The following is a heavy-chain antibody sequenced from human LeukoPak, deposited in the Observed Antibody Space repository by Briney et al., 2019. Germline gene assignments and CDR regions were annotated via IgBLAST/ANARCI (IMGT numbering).Heavy chain of an antibody. CDR3: AKIGVTGSWFFDL. Sequence: GGSLRLSCVASGFTFSNHGMSWVRQDPGKGLEWVCSISANSVYTYYAASVKGRFTISRDNSKNTLFLQMNNMGAEDTAIYFCAKIGVTGSWFFDLWGRGTLLSVSS. D-gene: IGHD3-3*01. J-gene: IGHJ2*01. CDR1: GFTFSNHG. V-gene: IGHV3-23*01. CDR2: ISANSVYT.